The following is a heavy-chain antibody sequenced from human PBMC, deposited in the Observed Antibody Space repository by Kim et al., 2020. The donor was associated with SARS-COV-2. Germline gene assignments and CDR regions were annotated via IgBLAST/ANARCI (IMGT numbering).Heavy chain of an antibody. Sequence: GGSLRLSCAASGFTFSNAWMSWVRQAPGKGLEWVGRIKSKTDGGTTDYAAPVKGRFTISRDDSKNTLYLQMNSLKTEDTAVYYCTTAIVVVPAARVQEWPDGMDVWGQGTTVTVSS. CDR3: TTAIVVVPAARVQEWPDGMDV. CDR2: IKSKTDGGTT. J-gene: IGHJ6*02. D-gene: IGHD2-2*01. CDR1: GFTFSNAW. V-gene: IGHV3-15*01.